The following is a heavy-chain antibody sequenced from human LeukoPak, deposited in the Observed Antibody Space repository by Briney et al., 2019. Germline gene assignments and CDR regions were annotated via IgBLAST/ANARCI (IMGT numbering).Heavy chain of an antibody. D-gene: IGHD3-10*01. CDR1: GYTFTSYA. J-gene: IGHJ4*02. V-gene: IGHV1-3*01. Sequence: ASVNVSCKASGYTFTSYAMHWVRQAPGQRLEWMGWINAGNGNTKYSQKFQGRVTITRDTSASTAYMELSSLRSEDTAVYYCAAILWFGELSTTAFDYWGQGTLVTVSS. CDR2: INAGNGNT. CDR3: AAILWFGELSTTAFDY.